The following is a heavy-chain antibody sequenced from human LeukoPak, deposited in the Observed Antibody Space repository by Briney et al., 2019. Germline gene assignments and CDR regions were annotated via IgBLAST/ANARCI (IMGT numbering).Heavy chain of an antibody. CDR1: GYSISSGYY. V-gene: IGHV4-38-2*02. CDR2: IYHSGST. CDR3: ARDTSPGITGTY. D-gene: IGHD1-20*01. J-gene: IGHJ4*02. Sequence: SEALSLTCTVSGYSISSGYYWGWIRQPPGKGLEWIGSIYHSGSTYYNPSLKSRVTISVDTSENQFSLKLSSVTAADTAMYYCARDTSPGITGTYWGQGTLVTVSS.